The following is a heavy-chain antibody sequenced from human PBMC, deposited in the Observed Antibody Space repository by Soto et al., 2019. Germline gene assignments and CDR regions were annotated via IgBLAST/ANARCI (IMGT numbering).Heavy chain of an antibody. J-gene: IGHJ3*01. CDR3: TRLGAMDAFDV. CDR1: GFTFSSYA. D-gene: IGHD3-16*01. V-gene: IGHV3-23*01. Sequence: PGGSLRLSCAASGFTFSSYAMSWVRQAPGKGLEWVSAISGSGGSTYYADSVKGRFSCSRDDSKNTAYLQMNSLKTEDTAVYFCTRLGAMDAFDVWGQGTVVTVSS. CDR2: ISGSGGST.